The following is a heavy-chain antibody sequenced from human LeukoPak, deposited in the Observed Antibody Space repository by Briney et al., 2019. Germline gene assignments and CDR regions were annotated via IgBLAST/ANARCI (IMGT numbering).Heavy chain of an antibody. Sequence: SVKVSCKASGGTFSSYAISWVRQAPGQGLEWMGRIIPIPGIANYAQKFQGRVTITADKSTSTAYMELSSLRSEDTAVYYCARDVEMAKFAFDIWGQGTMVTVSS. CDR2: IIPIPGIA. CDR3: ARDVEMAKFAFDI. J-gene: IGHJ3*02. CDR1: GGTFSSYA. D-gene: IGHD5-24*01. V-gene: IGHV1-69*04.